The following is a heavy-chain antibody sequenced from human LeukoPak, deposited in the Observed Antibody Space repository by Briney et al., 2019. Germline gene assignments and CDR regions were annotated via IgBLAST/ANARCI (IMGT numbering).Heavy chain of an antibody. Sequence: PSETLSLTCTVSGGSISSGGYYWSWIRQHPGKGLEWIGYIYYSGSTYYNPSLKSRVTISVDTSKNQFSLKLSSVTAAGPGVYYCARAAGGPIYYYYYYMDVWGKGTTVTVSS. CDR3: ARAAGGPIYYYYYYMDV. D-gene: IGHD4-23*01. V-gene: IGHV4-31*03. CDR1: GGSISSGGYY. CDR2: IYYSGST. J-gene: IGHJ6*03.